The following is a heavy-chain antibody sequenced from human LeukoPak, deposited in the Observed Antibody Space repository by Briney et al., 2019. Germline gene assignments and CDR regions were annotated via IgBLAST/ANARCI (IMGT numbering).Heavy chain of an antibody. CDR3: AKVRLQFYYYYMDV. Sequence: PGGSLRLSCAASGFTFDDYAMHWVRQAPGKGLEWVSGISGGGDSTYYADSVKGRFTISRDNSKNTLYLQMSSLRAEDTALYYCAKVRLQFYYYYMDVWGKGTTVTVSS. CDR2: ISGGGDST. CDR1: GFTFDDYA. J-gene: IGHJ6*03. V-gene: IGHV3-23*01. D-gene: IGHD3-10*01.